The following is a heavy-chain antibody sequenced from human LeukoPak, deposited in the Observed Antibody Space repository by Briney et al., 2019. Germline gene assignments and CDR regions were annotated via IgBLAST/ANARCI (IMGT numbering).Heavy chain of an antibody. CDR1: GFTFSSYE. D-gene: IGHD3-3*01. CDR2: ISSSSSYI. CDR3: ARDRNYDFWSGTTRDAFDI. Sequence: GGSLRLSCAASGFTFSSYEMNWVRQAPGKGLEWVSSISSSSSYIYYADSVKGRFTISRDNAKNSLYLQMNSLRAEDTAVYYCARDRNYDFWSGTTRDAFDIWGQGTMVTVSS. J-gene: IGHJ3*02. V-gene: IGHV3-21*01.